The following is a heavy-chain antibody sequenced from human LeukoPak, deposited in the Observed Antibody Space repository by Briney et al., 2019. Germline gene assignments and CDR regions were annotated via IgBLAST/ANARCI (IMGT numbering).Heavy chain of an antibody. CDR1: RYTFTGYY. V-gene: IGHV1-18*04. CDR3: ARDDASRGFAGNSPLDY. J-gene: IGHJ4*02. D-gene: IGHD4-23*01. Sequence: ASVKVSCKASRYTFTGYYMHWVRQAPGQGLEWMGWISGYNDNTNYAQKVQGRVTMTTDTSTSTAYMELRSLRSDDTAVYSCARDDASRGFAGNSPLDYWGQGTLITVSS. CDR2: ISGYNDNT.